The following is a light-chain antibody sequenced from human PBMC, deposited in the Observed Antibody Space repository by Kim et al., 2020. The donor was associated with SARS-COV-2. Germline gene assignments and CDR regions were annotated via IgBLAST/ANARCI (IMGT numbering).Light chain of an antibody. CDR2: SNN. Sequence: QSVLTQPPSASGTPGQRVTISCSGSSSNIGSNTVNWYQQFPGTAPKLLIHSNNQRPSGVPDRFSGSKSGTSASLAISGLQSEDETSYHCESWDDTLRGPVFGGGTKVTVL. CDR1: SSNIGSNT. J-gene: IGLJ3*02. V-gene: IGLV1-44*01. CDR3: ESWDDTLRGPV.